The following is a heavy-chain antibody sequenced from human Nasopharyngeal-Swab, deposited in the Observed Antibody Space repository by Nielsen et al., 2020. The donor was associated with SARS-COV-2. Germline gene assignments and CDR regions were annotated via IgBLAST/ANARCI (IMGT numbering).Heavy chain of an antibody. D-gene: IGHD1-14*01. J-gene: IGHJ3*01. V-gene: IGHV5-51*01. CDR1: GYTFGTSW. Sequence: GESLKISCKGSGYTFGTSWIGWVRQMPGNGLEWVGSIYPGDSDTRYSPSFQGQVTISADKSTSYTYLQWSRLEASDTAMYYCARQMDHDDIRTAFDVWGQGTMVTASS. CDR2: IYPGDSDT. CDR3: ARQMDHDDIRTAFDV.